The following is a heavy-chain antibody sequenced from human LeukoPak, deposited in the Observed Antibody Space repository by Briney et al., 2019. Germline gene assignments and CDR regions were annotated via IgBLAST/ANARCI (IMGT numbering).Heavy chain of an antibody. CDR1: GITLSNYG. J-gene: IGHJ4*02. CDR2: ISGSGGST. CDR3: AKRGVVIRVVLVGFHKEAYYFDS. V-gene: IGHV3-23*01. Sequence: GGSLRLSCAVSGITLSNYGMSWVRQAPGKGLDWVAGISGSGGSTNYADSVKGRFSISRDDPKNTLYLQMNSLRAEDTAVYFCAKRGVVIRVVLVGFHKEAYYFDSWGPGALVTVSS. D-gene: IGHD3-10*01.